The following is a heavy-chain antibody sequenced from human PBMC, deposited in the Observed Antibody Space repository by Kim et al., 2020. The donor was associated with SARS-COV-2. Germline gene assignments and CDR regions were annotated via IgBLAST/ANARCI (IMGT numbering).Heavy chain of an antibody. D-gene: IGHD5-12*01. V-gene: IGHV3-15*01. J-gene: IGHJ4*02. CDR3: STDASGYNSDFDY. Sequence: GGSLRLSCAASGFTFSNAWMSWVRQAPGKGLEWVGRIKSKTDDGTTDYAAPVKGRFTISRDDSKNTLYLQMNSLKTEDTAVYYCSTDASGYNSDFDYWGQGTLVIVSS. CDR1: GFTFSNAW. CDR2: IKSKTDDGTT.